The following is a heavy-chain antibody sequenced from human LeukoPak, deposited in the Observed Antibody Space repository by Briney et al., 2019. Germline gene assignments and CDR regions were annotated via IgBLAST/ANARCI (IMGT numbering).Heavy chain of an antibody. CDR2: ISAYNGNT. CDR1: GYTFTSYG. J-gene: IGHJ5*02. Sequence: GASVKVSCKASGYTFTSYGISWVRQAPGQGLEWMGWISAYNGNTNYAQKLQGRVTMTTDTSTSTAYMELRSLRSDDTAVYYCARAPYYYDSSGYFNEFDPWGQGTLVTVSS. D-gene: IGHD3-22*01. V-gene: IGHV1-18*01. CDR3: ARAPYYYDSSGYFNEFDP.